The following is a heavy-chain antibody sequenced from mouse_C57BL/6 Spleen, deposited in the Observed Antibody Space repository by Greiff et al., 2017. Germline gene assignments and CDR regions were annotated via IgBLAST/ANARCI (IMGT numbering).Heavy chain of an antibody. CDR1: GFTFSDYG. V-gene: IGHV5-17*01. Sequence: EVQRVESGGGLVKPGGSLKLSCAASGFTFSDYGMHWVRQAPEKGLEWVAYISSGSSTIYYADTVKGRFTISRDNDKNTLVLQMTSLRSEDTAMYYCARGDYGSSYNYAMDYWGQGTSVTVSS. D-gene: IGHD1-1*01. CDR3: ARGDYGSSYNYAMDY. CDR2: ISSGSSTI. J-gene: IGHJ4*01.